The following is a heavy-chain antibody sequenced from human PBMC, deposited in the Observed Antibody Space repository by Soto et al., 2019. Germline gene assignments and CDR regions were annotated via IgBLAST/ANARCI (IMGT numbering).Heavy chain of an antibody. CDR1: GFTFSYG. CDR3: AKLVIGYCSGNTCDDY. J-gene: IGHJ4*02. CDR2: ISYDSSNK. D-gene: IGHD2-15*01. Sequence: VQLLESGGGLIQPGESLRLSCAASGFTFSYGIHWLRQAPGKGLEWVAYISYDSSNKFYGDSVKGRFTISRDNSKNTLCLQMNSLRAEDTAVYYCAKLVIGYCSGNTCDDYWGQGTLVAVSS. V-gene: IGHV3-30*18.